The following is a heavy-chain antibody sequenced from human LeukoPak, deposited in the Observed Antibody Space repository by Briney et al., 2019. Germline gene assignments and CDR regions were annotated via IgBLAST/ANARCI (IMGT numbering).Heavy chain of an antibody. Sequence: SETLSLTCAVYGGPFSGYYWSWIRQPPGKGLEWIGEINHSGSTNYNPSLKSRVTISVDTSKNQFSLKLSSVTAADTAVYYCASLLWFGELSWGMDVWGQGTTVTVSS. CDR3: ASLLWFGELSWGMDV. D-gene: IGHD3-10*01. CDR1: GGPFSGYY. V-gene: IGHV4-34*01. CDR2: INHSGST. J-gene: IGHJ6*02.